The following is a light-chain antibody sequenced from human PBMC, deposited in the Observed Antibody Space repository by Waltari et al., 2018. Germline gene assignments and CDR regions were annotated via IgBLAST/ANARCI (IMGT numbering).Light chain of an antibody. CDR3: SSYTTSGSLV. CDR2: AVS. V-gene: IGLV2-14*01. J-gene: IGLJ3*02. Sequence: QSALTQPASVSGSPGQSIPISCTGTRRDVGASNYVSWYQQYPGTAPKLMIYAVSNRPSGISDRFSGSKSGNTASLTISGLRAEDEADYYCSSYTTSGSLVFGGGTKVTV. CDR1: RRDVGASNY.